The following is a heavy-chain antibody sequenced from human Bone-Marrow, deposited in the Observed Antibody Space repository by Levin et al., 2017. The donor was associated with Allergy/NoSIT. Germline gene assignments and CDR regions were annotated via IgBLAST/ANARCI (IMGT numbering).Heavy chain of an antibody. J-gene: IGHJ6*02. CDR3: ASRIAAAGGLDV. Sequence: GESLKISCEGSGFTFSNYTWNWVRQAPGKGLEWVSSISSSSSYINYADSVKGRFTISRDNAKKSLYLQMNSLRAEDTALYYCASRIAAAGGLDVWGQGTTVTVSS. V-gene: IGHV3-21*01. D-gene: IGHD6-13*01. CDR1: GFTFSNYT. CDR2: ISSSSSYI.